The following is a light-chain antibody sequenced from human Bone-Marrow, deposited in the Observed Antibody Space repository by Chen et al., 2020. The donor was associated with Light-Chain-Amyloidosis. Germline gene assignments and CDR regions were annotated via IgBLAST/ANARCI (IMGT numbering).Light chain of an antibody. V-gene: IGLV1-40*01. CDR3: QSYDTALLSLV. Sequence: QSVLTQPPSMSEAPGQRVTYSCTGSRSNLGAGYDVHWYPQLPGTSPKLLIYDSDIRPSGVPDRFSASKSGTSASLSITGLQVADEADYYCQSYDTALLSLVFGGGTKLTV. J-gene: IGLJ2*01. CDR1: RSNLGAGYD. CDR2: DSD.